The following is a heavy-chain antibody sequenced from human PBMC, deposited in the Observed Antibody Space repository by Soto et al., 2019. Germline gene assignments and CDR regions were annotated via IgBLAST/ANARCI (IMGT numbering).Heavy chain of an antibody. V-gene: IGHV1-18*01. CDR3: ARIINHSSTYGMDV. CDR2: ISAYNGNT. D-gene: IGHD6-13*01. CDR1: GYSFTSYG. Sequence: PGESLKISCKGSGYSFTSYGISWVRQAPGQGLEWMGWISAYNGNTNYAQKLQGRVTMTTDTSTSTAYMELRSLRSDDTAVYYCARIINHSSTYGMDVWGQGTTVTVSS. J-gene: IGHJ6*02.